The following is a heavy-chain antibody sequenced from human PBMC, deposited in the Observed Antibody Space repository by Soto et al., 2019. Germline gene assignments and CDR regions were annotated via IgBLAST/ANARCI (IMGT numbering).Heavy chain of an antibody. J-gene: IGHJ4*02. CDR2: IFYDGSNK. Sequence: GGSLRLSCAASGFTFSSYGMHWVRQAPGKGLEWVAVIFYDGSNKYYADSVKGRFTISRDISKNTLYLQMNSLRAEDTAVYYCARGRGYSGYDYDYWGKGTLVTVSS. D-gene: IGHD5-12*01. CDR1: GFTFSSYG. V-gene: IGHV3-33*01. CDR3: ARGRGYSGYDYDY.